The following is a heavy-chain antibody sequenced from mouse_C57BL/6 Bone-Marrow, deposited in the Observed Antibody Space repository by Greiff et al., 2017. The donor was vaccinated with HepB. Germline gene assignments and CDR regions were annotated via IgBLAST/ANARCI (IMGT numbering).Heavy chain of an antibody. D-gene: IGHD2-4*01. CDR3: ARNDMITTENYCAMGY. CDR2: IWSGGST. J-gene: IGHJ4*01. V-gene: IGHV2-2*01. CDR1: GFSLTSYG. Sequence: QVQLQQSGPGLVQPSPSLSITCTVSGFSLTSYGVHWVRQSPGKGLEWLGVIWSGGSTDYNAAFISRLSISKDNSKSQVFFKMNSLQADDTAIYYCARNDMITTENYCAMGYWGQGTSVTVSS.